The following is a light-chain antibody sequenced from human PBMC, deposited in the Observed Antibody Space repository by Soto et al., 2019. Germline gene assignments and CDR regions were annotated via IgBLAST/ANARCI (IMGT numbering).Light chain of an antibody. J-gene: IGLJ1*01. V-gene: IGLV2-14*01. CDR3: CSFADGYTYV. CDR1: RSDIGGYNY. CDR2: GVS. Sequence: QSVLTQPASVSGSPGQSITISCSGTRSDIGGYNYVAWYQQFPGKTPKILIYGVSNRPSGVSSRFSGSKSVNTASLTISGHQAEDEADYYCCSFADGYTYVFGPGTKVTVL.